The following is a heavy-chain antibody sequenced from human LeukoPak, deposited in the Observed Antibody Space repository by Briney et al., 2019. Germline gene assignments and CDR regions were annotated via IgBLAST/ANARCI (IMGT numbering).Heavy chain of an antibody. CDR3: ARALLRAGAVRDPSINYY. CDR1: GGTFSSYA. D-gene: IGHD3-10*01. CDR2: IIPIFGTA. J-gene: IGHJ4*02. Sequence: SVKVSCKASGGTFSSYAISWVRQPPGQGLEWMGGIIPIFGTASYAQKFQGRVTITADESTSTAYMELSSLRSEDTAVYYCARALLRAGAVRDPSINYYWAKGTLVTVPP. V-gene: IGHV1-69*13.